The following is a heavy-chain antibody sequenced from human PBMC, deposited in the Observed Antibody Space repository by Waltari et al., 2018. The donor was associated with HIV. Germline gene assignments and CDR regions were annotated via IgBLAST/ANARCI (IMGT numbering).Heavy chain of an antibody. CDR3: ARDLRVGGGY. CDR2: IYHSGRT. J-gene: IGHJ4*02. D-gene: IGHD3-10*01. Sequence: QVQLQESGPGLVKPSGTLSLTCAVSGGSISSSNWWSWLRQPPGKGLEWIGAIYHSGRTKHTPTLKSRVTIAVDKSKNQFALKLSSVTAADTAVYYCARDLRVGGGYWGQGTLVTVSS. CDR1: GGSISSSNW. V-gene: IGHV4-4*02.